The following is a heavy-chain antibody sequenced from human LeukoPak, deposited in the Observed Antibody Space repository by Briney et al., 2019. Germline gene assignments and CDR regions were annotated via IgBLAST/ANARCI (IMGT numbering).Heavy chain of an antibody. V-gene: IGHV3-23*01. J-gene: IGHJ5*01. CDR3: AKDRPNFHENSGHYYRRDGDS. Sequence: GGSLRLSCAASGFSFCSYSISWVRRDPREGLGWVAGMCGSAVSTFYPASVKGRFTISRDNSKNVLYLRMNTLTAQDTAIYYCAKDRPNFHENSGHYYRRDGDSWGQGTLVTVSS. CDR2: MCGSAVST. D-gene: IGHD3-22*01. CDR1: GFSFCSYS.